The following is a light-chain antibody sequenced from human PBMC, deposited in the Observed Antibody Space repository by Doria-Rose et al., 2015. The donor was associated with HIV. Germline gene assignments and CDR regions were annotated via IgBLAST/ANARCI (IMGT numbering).Light chain of an antibody. Sequence: DIVMTQSSGTLSLSPGERATLSCRASQSFSSTYLAWYQQKPGQAPSLLIYDGSTMATGIPDRFSASGSGTDFTLTINRLEPEDFALYYCHQYGTSWTFGQGTKVEI. CDR3: HQYGTSWT. V-gene: IGKV3-20*01. J-gene: IGKJ1*01. CDR1: QSFSSTY. CDR2: DGS.